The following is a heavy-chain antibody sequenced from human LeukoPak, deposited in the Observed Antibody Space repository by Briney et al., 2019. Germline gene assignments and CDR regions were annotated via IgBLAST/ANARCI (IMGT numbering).Heavy chain of an antibody. CDR1: GFTFSSYG. CDR3: AKDLPRRSSYYVFDY. Sequence: GGSLRLSCAASGFTFSSYGMHWVRQAPGKGLEWVAVIWYDGSNKYYADSVKGRFTISRDNSKNTLYLQMNSLRAEDTALYYCAKDLPRRSSYYVFDYWGQGTLVTVSS. D-gene: IGHD1-26*01. J-gene: IGHJ4*02. CDR2: IWYDGSNK. V-gene: IGHV3-33*06.